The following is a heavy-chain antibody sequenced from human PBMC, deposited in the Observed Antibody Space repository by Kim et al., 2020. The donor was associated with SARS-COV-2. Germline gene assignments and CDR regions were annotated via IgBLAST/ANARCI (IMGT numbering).Heavy chain of an antibody. CDR2: IYYSGSS. Sequence: SETLSLTCTVSGGSISSSSYYWGWIRQPQGKGLEWIGSIYYSGSSYSNPSLKSRVTISVDTSKYQFSLKLSSVTAADTAVYYCASRGDIWVVVPAVMPEDGYYDYYYGMDVWGQGTPVTVSS. J-gene: IGHJ6*02. CDR3: ASRGDIWVVVPAVMPEDGYYDYYYGMDV. CDR1: GGSISSSSYY. V-gene: IGHV4-39*01. D-gene: IGHD2-2*01.